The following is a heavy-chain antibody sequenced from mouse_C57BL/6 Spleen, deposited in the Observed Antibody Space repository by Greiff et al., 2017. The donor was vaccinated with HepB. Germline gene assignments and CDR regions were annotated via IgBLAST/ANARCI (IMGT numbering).Heavy chain of an antibody. CDR2: IHPNSGST. J-gene: IGHJ1*03. V-gene: IGHV1-64*01. CDR3: ARKGESDWYFDV. Sequence: VKLQQPGAELVKPGASVKLSCKASGYTFTSYWMHWVKQRPGQGLEWIGMIHPNSGSTNYNEKFKSKATLTVDKSSSTAYMQLSSLTSEDSAVYYCARKGESDWYFDVWGTGTTVTVSS. CDR1: GYTFTSYW.